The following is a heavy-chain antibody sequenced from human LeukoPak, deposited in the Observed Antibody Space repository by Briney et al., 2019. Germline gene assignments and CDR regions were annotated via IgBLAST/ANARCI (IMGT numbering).Heavy chain of an antibody. CDR3: ARGGWLQPGGAFDI. Sequence: GGSLRLSCAVSGFTFSRYSMHWVRQAPGKGLEWVAVISNDGSNKDYADSVNGRFTISRDNSKNTLYLQMNSLRAEDTAVYYCARGGWLQPGGAFDIWGQGTMVTVSS. CDR1: GFTFSRYS. J-gene: IGHJ3*02. V-gene: IGHV3-30*04. CDR2: ISNDGSNK. D-gene: IGHD5-24*01.